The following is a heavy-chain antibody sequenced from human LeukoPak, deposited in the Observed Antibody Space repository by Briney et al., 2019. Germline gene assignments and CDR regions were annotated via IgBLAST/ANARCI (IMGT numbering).Heavy chain of an antibody. CDR1: GGSLSPYY. J-gene: IGHJ4*02. Sequence: LSLTCTVSGGSLSPYYWSWIRQSPGKGLEWVSAISGSGGSTYYADSVKGRFTISRDNSKNTLYLQMNSLRAEDTAVYYCANLYDFIYYDSSGYYDQFDYWGQGTLVTVSS. V-gene: IGHV3-23*01. CDR3: ANLYDFIYYDSSGYYDQFDY. CDR2: ISGSGGST. D-gene: IGHD3-22*01.